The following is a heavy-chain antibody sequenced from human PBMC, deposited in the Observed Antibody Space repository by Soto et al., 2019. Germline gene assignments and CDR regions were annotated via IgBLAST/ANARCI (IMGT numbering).Heavy chain of an antibody. V-gene: IGHV6-1*01. CDR3: ANGYNLGPKTGYVFDP. Sequence: SQTLSLTCAISGDSVSSNTASWNWIRQSPSRGLEWLGRTYFRSKWYNDYAVSVKSRIIINPDTSNNQFSLQLNSVTPEDTAVYFCANGYNLGPKTGYVFDPWGQGIMVPVS. CDR2: TYFRSKWYN. CDR1: GDSVSSNTAS. J-gene: IGHJ5*02. D-gene: IGHD1-1*01.